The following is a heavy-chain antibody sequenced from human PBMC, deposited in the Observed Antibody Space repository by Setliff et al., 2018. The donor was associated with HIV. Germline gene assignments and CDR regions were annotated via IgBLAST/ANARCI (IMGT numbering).Heavy chain of an antibody. Sequence: GASVKVSCQASGGTFGIYGISWVRQAPGQGLEWMGGTIPMFGTANYAQKFQGRVTITTDESTNTGYMELSSLRSEDTAVYYCARESACSSTSCPKVLDYWGQGTLVTVSS. CDR2: TIPMFGTA. CDR1: GGTFGIYG. CDR3: ARESACSSTSCPKVLDY. V-gene: IGHV1-69*05. J-gene: IGHJ4*02. D-gene: IGHD2-2*01.